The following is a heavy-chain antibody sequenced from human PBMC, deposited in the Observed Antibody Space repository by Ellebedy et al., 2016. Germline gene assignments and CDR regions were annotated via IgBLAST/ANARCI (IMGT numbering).Heavy chain of an antibody. Sequence: GESLKISXSASGFTFSSYAMHWVRQAPGKGLEYVSAISSNGGSTYYADSVKGRFTISRDNSKNTLYLQMSSLRAEDTAVYYCVNGQRQWLVPYNYYYYYGMDVWGQGTTVTVSS. CDR2: ISSNGGST. J-gene: IGHJ6*02. CDR3: VNGQRQWLVPYNYYYYYGMDV. V-gene: IGHV3-64D*06. CDR1: GFTFSSYA. D-gene: IGHD6-19*01.